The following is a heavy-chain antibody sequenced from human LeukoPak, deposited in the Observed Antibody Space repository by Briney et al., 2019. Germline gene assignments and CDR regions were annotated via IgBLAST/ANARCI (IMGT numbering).Heavy chain of an antibody. V-gene: IGHV1-46*01. J-gene: IGHJ4*02. D-gene: IGHD3-22*01. CDR3: ARGGSGYYLDY. CDR2: INPSGNSA. Sequence: ASVKVSCKASGYTFTSYSMHWVRQAPGQGREWMGIINPSGNSAGYAQKFQGRVTMTRDMSASTVYMELSSLRFEDTAVYYCARGGSGYYLDYWGQGTLVTVSS. CDR1: GYTFTSYS.